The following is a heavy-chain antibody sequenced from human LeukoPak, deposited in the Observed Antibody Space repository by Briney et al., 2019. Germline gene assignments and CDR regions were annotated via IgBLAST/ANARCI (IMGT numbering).Heavy chain of an antibody. D-gene: IGHD3-22*01. CDR3: AKDTYYYDSSGYSGY. J-gene: IGHJ4*02. V-gene: IGHV3-30*02. CDR1: GFTFSSYG. Sequence: GGSLRLSCAASGFTFSSYGMHWVRQAPGKGLEWVALIRYDGSNKYYADSVKGRFTISRDNSKNTLYLQMNSLRAEDTAVYYCAKDTYYYDSSGYSGYWGQGTLVTVSS. CDR2: IRYDGSNK.